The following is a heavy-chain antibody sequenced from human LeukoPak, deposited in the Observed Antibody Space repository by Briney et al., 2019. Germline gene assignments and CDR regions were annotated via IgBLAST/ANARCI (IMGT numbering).Heavy chain of an antibody. V-gene: IGHV3-23*01. CDR1: GFTFSSYA. Sequence: PGGSLRLSCTPSGFTFSSYAMNRVRQAPGKGPEWVSSISDSGGDTYYADSVKGRFTISRDNSKNTLYLQMNSLRAEDTTVYYCARVGGRGVAAATSNYYYGMDVWGQGTTVTVSS. CDR2: ISDSGGDT. D-gene: IGHD6-13*01. CDR3: ARVGGRGVAAATSNYYYGMDV. J-gene: IGHJ6*02.